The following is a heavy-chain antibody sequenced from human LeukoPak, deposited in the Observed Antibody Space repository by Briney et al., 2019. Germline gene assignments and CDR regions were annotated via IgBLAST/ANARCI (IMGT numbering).Heavy chain of an antibody. D-gene: IGHD2-2*01. CDR1: GGSISSYY. Sequence: SETLSLTCTVSGGSISSYYWSWIRQPPGKGLEWIGYIYYSGSTNYNPSLKSRVTISVDTSKIQFSLKLSSVTAADTAVYYCARGTPTTYGMDVWGQGTTVTVSS. CDR3: ARGTPTTYGMDV. J-gene: IGHJ6*02. CDR2: IYYSGST. V-gene: IGHV4-59*01.